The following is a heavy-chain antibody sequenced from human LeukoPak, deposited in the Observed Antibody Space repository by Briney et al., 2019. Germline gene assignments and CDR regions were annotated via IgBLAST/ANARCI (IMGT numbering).Heavy chain of an antibody. D-gene: IGHD3-10*01. V-gene: IGHV4-59*11. Sequence: SETLSLTCTVSGGSISGHYWSWIRQPPGKGLEWIGYIYFSGSTNYKPSLKSRVTISVDTSKNQFSLKLSSVTVADTAVYYCARSSYYYAADAFDIWGQGTKVTVSS. CDR1: GGSISGHY. CDR3: ARSSYYYAADAFDI. CDR2: IYFSGST. J-gene: IGHJ3*02.